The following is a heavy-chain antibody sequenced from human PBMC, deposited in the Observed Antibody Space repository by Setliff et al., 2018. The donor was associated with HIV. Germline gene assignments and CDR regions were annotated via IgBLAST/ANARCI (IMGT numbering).Heavy chain of an antibody. J-gene: IGHJ6*02. CDR3: AKDQGCSRTSCYGNYYYGMDV. CDR1: GGSISSGSYY. V-gene: IGHV4-61*02. CDR2: IYSSGST. D-gene: IGHD2-2*01. Sequence: SETLSLTCTVSGGSISSGSYYWSWIRQPAGKGLEWIGRIYSSGSTNYNPSLKSRVTISVDTSKNQFSLKLSSVTAADTAVYYRAKDQGCSRTSCYGNYYYGMDVWGQGTTVTVSS.